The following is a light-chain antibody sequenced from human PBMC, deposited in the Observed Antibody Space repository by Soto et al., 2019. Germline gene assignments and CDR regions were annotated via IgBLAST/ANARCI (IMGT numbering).Light chain of an antibody. CDR1: QSVSSSY. V-gene: IGKV3-20*01. Sequence: PGGRATLSCRASQSVSSSYLAWYQQKPGQAPRLLIYGASSGPTGIPDRFSGSGSGTDYTLTISRLEPEDFAVYYCQQYGSSSTFGQGARLAIK. CDR2: GAS. CDR3: QQYGSSST. J-gene: IGKJ5*01.